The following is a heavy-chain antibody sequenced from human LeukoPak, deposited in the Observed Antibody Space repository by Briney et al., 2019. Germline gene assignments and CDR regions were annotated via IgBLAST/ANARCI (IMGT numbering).Heavy chain of an antibody. CDR3: GRKTWTDLDNWFDP. CDR1: GGSISSGIYY. V-gene: IGHV4-39*02. D-gene: IGHD1-1*01. Sequence: SETLSLTCTVSGGSISSGIYYWGWIRQPPGKGLEWIGNIFYSGSTYYNPSLKSRLTISVDTSKNHFSLSLNSVTAADTAVYFCGRKTWTDLDNWFDPWGQGTLVTVSS. CDR2: IFYSGST. J-gene: IGHJ5*02.